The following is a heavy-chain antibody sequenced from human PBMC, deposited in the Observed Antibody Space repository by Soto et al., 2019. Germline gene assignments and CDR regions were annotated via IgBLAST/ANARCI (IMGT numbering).Heavy chain of an antibody. Sequence: EVQLLESGGNLVQPGGSLRLSCVASGFTFSNYVMSWVRQAPGQGLEWVSGISDSGDTTYTADFVEGRFTISRDNXKNTLYLKMNSLRAEDTAVYYCAKGWRVRGGQFDYWGQGTLVSVSS. CDR1: GFTFSNYV. V-gene: IGHV3-23*01. D-gene: IGHD3-10*01. CDR2: ISDSGDTT. J-gene: IGHJ4*02. CDR3: AKGWRVRGGQFDY.